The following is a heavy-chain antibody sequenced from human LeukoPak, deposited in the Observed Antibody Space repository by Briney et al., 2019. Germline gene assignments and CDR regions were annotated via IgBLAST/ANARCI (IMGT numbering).Heavy chain of an antibody. CDR1: GFTFSSYA. J-gene: IGHJ6*02. D-gene: IGHD3-3*01. CDR2: ISGSGGST. V-gene: IGHV3-23*01. Sequence: GGSLRLSCAASGFTFSSYAMSWVRQAPGKGLEWVSAISGSGGSTYYADSAKGRFTISRDNSKNTLYLQMNSLRAEDTAVYYCAKPFTILYYGMDVWGQGTTVTVSS. CDR3: AKPFTILYYGMDV.